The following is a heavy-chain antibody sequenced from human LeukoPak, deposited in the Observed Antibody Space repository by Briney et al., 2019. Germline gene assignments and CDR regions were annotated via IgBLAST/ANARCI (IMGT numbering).Heavy chain of an antibody. J-gene: IGHJ3*02. D-gene: IGHD3-9*01. CDR1: GFTFSSYA. V-gene: IGHV3-30-3*01. CDR2: IPYDGSNK. Sequence: PGGSLRLSCAASGFTFSSYAMHWVRQAPGKGLEWVAVIPYDGSNKYYADSVKGRFTISRDNSKNTLYLQMNSLRAEDTAVYYCAREAPGWDILTANAFDIWGQGTMVTVSS. CDR3: AREAPGWDILTANAFDI.